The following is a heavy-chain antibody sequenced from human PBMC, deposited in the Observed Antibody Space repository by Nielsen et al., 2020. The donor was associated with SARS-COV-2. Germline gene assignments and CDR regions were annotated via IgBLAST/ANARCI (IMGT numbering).Heavy chain of an antibody. J-gene: IGHJ4*02. CDR3: ARVLRYFVHQYYFDY. D-gene: IGHD3-9*01. CDR2: IYYSGST. Sequence: SETLSLTCTVSGGSISSGDYYWSWIRQPPGKGLEWIGYIYYSGSTNYNPSLKSRVTISEDTSKNQFSLKLSSVTAADTAVYYCARVLRYFVHQYYFDYWGQGTLVTVSS. CDR1: GGSISSGDYY. V-gene: IGHV4-30-4*01.